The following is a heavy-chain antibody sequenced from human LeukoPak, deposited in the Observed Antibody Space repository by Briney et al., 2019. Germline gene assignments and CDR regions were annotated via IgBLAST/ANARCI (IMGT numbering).Heavy chain of an antibody. J-gene: IGHJ3*01. CDR3: ARDLHIVVLTGNHEGFDV. V-gene: IGHV1-18*01. D-gene: IGHD2-21*02. CDR1: GYTLTNFG. CDR2: ISAYNGNT. Sequence: ASVKVSCKASGYTLTNFGISWVRQAPGQGLEWMGWISAYNGNTIYAQMLQGRVTMTTDTSTNTAYMELRSLRSDDTAVYYCARDLHIVVLTGNHEGFDVWGPGTMVTVSS.